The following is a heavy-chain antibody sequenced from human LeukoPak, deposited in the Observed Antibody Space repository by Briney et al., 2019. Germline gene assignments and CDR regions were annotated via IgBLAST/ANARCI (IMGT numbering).Heavy chain of an antibody. CDR1: GGTFSSYT. D-gene: IGHD3-10*01. Sequence: GPSVKVSCKASGGTFSSYTISWVRQAPGQGLEWMGRIIPILGIANYAQKFQGRVTITADKSTSTAYMELSSLRSEDTAVYYCARDRSSGSYLSYGMDVWGQGTTVAVSS. CDR2: IIPILGIA. V-gene: IGHV1-69*04. J-gene: IGHJ6*02. CDR3: ARDRSSGSYLSYGMDV.